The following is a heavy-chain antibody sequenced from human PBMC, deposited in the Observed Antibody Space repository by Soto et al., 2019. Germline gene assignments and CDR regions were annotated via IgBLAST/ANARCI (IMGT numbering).Heavy chain of an antibody. Sequence: QAQLVQSGAEVKEPGSSVKVSCTASVEFFSNYGISWVRQAPGQGLEWMGGNIPIFGTISYAEKVQGRVTIPADGSTNTVYMQLRSLRSADTAVYYCARVFPDGWVEPGVVRGYFDTWGRGALGSVSS. CDR2: NIPIFGTI. V-gene: IGHV1-69*01. J-gene: IGHJ5*02. D-gene: IGHD3-10*01. CDR1: VEFFSNYG. CDR3: ARVFPDGWVEPGVVRGYFDT.